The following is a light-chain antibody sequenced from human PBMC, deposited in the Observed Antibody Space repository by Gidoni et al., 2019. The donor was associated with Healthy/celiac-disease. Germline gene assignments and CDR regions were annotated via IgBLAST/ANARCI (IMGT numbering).Light chain of an antibody. Sequence: EMVLTQSPGTLSLSPGERATLSCRASQSVSSSYLAWYQQKPGQAPRLLIYGASSRATGIPDRFSGSGSGTDFTLTISRLEPVDFAVYYCQQYGSSFTFGPGTKVDIK. V-gene: IGKV3-20*01. J-gene: IGKJ3*01. CDR3: QQYGSSFT. CDR1: QSVSSSY. CDR2: GAS.